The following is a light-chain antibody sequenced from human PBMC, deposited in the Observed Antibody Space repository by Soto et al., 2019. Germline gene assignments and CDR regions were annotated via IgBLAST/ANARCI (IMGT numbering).Light chain of an antibody. J-gene: IGKJ1*01. CDR1: QSVSSY. Sequence: EIVLTQSPGTLSLSPGERATLSCRASQSVSSYVAWYQQKPGQAPRLLIYGASSRATGIPDRFSGSGCGTDFTLTISRLEPEDFAVYYCQQYGRPSRTFGQGTKVEIK. V-gene: IGKV3-20*01. CDR2: GAS. CDR3: QQYGRPSRT.